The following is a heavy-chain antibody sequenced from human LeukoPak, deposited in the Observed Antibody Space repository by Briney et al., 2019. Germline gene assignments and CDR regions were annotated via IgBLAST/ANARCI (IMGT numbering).Heavy chain of an antibody. V-gene: IGHV1-69*13. Sequence: ASVKVSCKASGGTFISYAISWVRQAPGQGLEWMGGIIPIFGTANYAQKFQGRVTITANESTSTAYMELSSLRSEDTAVYYCARDGGYSGYDADCWGQGTLVTVSS. CDR1: GGTFISYA. CDR3: ARDGGYSGYDADC. CDR2: IIPIFGTA. D-gene: IGHD5-12*01. J-gene: IGHJ4*02.